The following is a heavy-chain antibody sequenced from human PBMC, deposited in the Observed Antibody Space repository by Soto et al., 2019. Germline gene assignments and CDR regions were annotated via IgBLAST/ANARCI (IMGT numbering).Heavy chain of an antibody. CDR3: ARPKRVGNYYYYGIDV. V-gene: IGHV3-30-3*01. CDR2: ISYDGSNK. D-gene: IGHD2-15*01. J-gene: IGHJ6*02. CDR1: GFTFSSYA. Sequence: QVQLVESGGGVVQPGRSLRLSCAASGFTFSSYAMHWVRQAPGKGLEWVAVISYDGSNKYYADSVKGRFTISRDNSKNTLYLQMNSLRAEDTAVYYCARPKRVGNYYYYGIDVWGQGTTVTVSS.